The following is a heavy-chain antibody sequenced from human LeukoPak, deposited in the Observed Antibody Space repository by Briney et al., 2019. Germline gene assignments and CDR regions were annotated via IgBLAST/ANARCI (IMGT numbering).Heavy chain of an antibody. V-gene: IGHV1-58*01. D-gene: IGHD3-10*01. J-gene: IGHJ4*02. CDR3: ARDMVVRGVSSFDY. CDR1: GFTFITSA. CDR2: IVVGSGNT. Sequence: SVKVSCKASGFTFITSAVQWVRQARGQRLEWIGWIVVGSGNTKYAQKFQERVTITRDMSTSTAYMELSSLRSEDTAVYYCARDMVVRGVSSFDYWGQGTLVTVSS.